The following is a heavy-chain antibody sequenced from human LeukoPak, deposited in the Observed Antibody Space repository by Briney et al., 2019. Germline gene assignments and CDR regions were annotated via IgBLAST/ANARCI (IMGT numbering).Heavy chain of an antibody. Sequence: SETLSLTCTLSGGSISTYYWSWIRQPPGKGLEWIGYIYHSGGTNYNPSLKSRVTISVDTSKNQFSLKLSSVTAADTAVYYCARGPYSSGWPDYWGQGTLVTVSS. CDR2: IYHSGGT. CDR3: ARGPYSSGWPDY. J-gene: IGHJ4*02. CDR1: GGSISTYY. V-gene: IGHV4-59*12. D-gene: IGHD6-19*01.